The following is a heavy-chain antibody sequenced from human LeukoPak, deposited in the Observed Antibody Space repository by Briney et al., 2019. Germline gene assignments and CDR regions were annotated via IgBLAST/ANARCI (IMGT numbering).Heavy chain of an antibody. CDR2: LSGDADVT. D-gene: IGHD2-8*01. V-gene: IGHV3-23*01. CDR1: GFSFSDSV. J-gene: IGHJ4*02. CDR3: AKVGYCSNNCFRTHDY. Sequence: LTGGSLRLSCVASGFSFSDSVMSWVRQAPGKGLEWLSALSGDADVTYYAASVKGRFTISRDNSWNTVYLQMNSLRAEDTATYYCAKVGYCSNNCFRTHDYWGQGALVTVSS.